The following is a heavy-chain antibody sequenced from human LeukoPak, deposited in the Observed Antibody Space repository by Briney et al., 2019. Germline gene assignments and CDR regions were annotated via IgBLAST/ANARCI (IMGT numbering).Heavy chain of an antibody. CDR1: GGSFSGYY. Sequence: SESLSLTCAVYGGSFSGYYWSWIRQPPGKGLEWIGEINHSGSTNYNPSLKSRVTISVDTSKNQFSLKLSSVTAADTAVYYCASYGSGADYWGQGTLVTVSS. CDR2: INHSGST. CDR3: ASYGSGADY. V-gene: IGHV4-34*01. D-gene: IGHD3-10*01. J-gene: IGHJ4*02.